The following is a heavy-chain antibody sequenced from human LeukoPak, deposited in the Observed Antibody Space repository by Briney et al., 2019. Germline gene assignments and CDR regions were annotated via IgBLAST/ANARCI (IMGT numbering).Heavy chain of an antibody. V-gene: IGHV3-30-3*01. J-gene: IGHJ4*02. D-gene: IGHD6-19*01. Sequence: GGSLRLSCAASGFIFSSYTMHWVRQAPGKGLEWVAGLSYDGSNTNHADPVKGRFTISRDNSKNTVHLQMNSLRAEDTVVYYCARSYRSGWYYFDYWGQGTLVTVSS. CDR1: GFIFSSYT. CDR3: ARSYRSGWYYFDY. CDR2: LSYDGSNT.